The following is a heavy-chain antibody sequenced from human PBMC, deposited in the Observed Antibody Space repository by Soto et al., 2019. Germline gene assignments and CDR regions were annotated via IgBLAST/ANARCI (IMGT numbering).Heavy chain of an antibody. J-gene: IGHJ4*02. CDR3: ARDRGSTYYFDY. CDR1: GFTFSSYG. D-gene: IGHD3-10*01. Sequence: GGSLRLSCAASGFTFSSYGMHWVRQAPGKGLEWVAVIWYDGSNKYYADSVKGRFTISRDNSKNTLYLQMNSLRAEDTAVYYCARDRGSTYYFDYWGQGTLVTVSS. CDR2: IWYDGSNK. V-gene: IGHV3-33*01.